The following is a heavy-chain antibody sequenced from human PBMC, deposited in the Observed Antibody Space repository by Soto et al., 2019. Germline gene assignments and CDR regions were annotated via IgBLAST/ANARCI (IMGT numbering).Heavy chain of an antibody. Sequence: HPGGSLRLSCAASGFTFSSYAMNWVRQAPGKGLEWVSTIRTSVGDTYYAASVKGRFTISRDNSKSTVYLHLNSLRAEDTAIYHCAKDPTYDYGYFDSWGQGTLVTVSS. CDR2: IRTSVGDT. CDR1: GFTFSSYA. D-gene: IGHD4-17*01. CDR3: AKDPTYDYGYFDS. J-gene: IGHJ4*02. V-gene: IGHV3-23*01.